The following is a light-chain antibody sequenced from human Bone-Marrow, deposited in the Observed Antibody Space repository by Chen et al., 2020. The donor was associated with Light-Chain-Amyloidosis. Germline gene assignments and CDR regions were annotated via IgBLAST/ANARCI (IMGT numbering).Light chain of an antibody. CDR1: SGDVGTYNY. V-gene: IGLV2-14*01. Sequence: QSALTQPASVSGSPGQSITITCTGTSGDVGTYNYVSWYQQHPGKAPKVMIYAVSNRPSGVSKRFSGSKSGNTASLTISGLQAEDEANYYCSSFTSSSSYVCGPGTKVTVL. CDR3: SSFTSSSSYV. J-gene: IGLJ1*01. CDR2: AVS.